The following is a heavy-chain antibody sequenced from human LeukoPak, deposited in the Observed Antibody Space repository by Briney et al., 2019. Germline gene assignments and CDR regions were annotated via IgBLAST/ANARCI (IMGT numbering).Heavy chain of an antibody. CDR2: IRYDGSNK. Sequence: GGSLRLSCAASGFSFSSYGIHWVRQAPGRGLEWVAFIRYDGSNKYYADSVKGRFTISRDNSKNTLYLQMDSLRAEDTAVYYCAKDAYYYGSGSQSYYCYYMDVWGKGTTVTVSS. CDR1: GFSFSSYG. V-gene: IGHV3-30*02. CDR3: AKDAYYYGSGSQSYYCYYMDV. J-gene: IGHJ6*03. D-gene: IGHD3-10*01.